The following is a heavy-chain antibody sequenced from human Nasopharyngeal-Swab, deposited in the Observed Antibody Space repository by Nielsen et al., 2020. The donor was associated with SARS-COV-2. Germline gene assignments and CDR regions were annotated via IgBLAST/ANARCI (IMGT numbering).Heavy chain of an antibody. CDR2: TYHSGST. J-gene: IGHJ5*02. CDR3: ARVVMVYAIYWFDP. D-gene: IGHD2-8*01. Sequence: WIRQPPGKGLEWIGSTYHSGSTNNNPSLKSRVTISVDTSKNQFSLKLSSVTAADTAVYYCARVVMVYAIYWFDPWGQGTLVTVSS. V-gene: IGHV4-59*01.